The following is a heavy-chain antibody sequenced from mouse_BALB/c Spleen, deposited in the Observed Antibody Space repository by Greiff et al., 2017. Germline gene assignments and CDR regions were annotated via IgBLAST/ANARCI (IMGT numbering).Heavy chain of an antibody. Sequence: EVHLVESGGDLVKPGGSLKLSCAASGFTFSSYGMSWVRQTPDKRLEWVATISSGGSYTYYPDSVKGRFTISRDNAKNTLYLQMSSLKSEDTAMYYCARSKRDAAWFAYWGQGTLVTVSA. CDR2: ISSGGSYT. J-gene: IGHJ3*01. CDR1: GFTFSSYG. V-gene: IGHV5-6*01. D-gene: IGHD3-3*01. CDR3: ARSKRDAAWFAY.